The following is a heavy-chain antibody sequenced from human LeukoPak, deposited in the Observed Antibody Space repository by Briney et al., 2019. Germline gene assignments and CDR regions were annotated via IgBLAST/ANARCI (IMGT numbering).Heavy chain of an antibody. CDR2: ISSSSSYI. Sequence: PGGSLRLSCAASGFTFSSYSINWVRQAPGKGLEWVSSISSSSSYIYYADSVKGRFTSSRDNAKNSLYLQMNSLRAEDTAVYYCARDRYSSGWYNETDYWGQGTLVTVSS. V-gene: IGHV3-21*01. J-gene: IGHJ4*02. CDR1: GFTFSSYS. CDR3: ARDRYSSGWYNETDY. D-gene: IGHD6-19*01.